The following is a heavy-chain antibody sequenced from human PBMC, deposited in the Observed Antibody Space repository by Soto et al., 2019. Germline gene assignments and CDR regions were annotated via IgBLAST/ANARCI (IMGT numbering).Heavy chain of an antibody. CDR3: AREKYYYDSSGYYSFDY. D-gene: IGHD3-22*01. CDR1: GCTFTSYY. Sequence: GASVKVSCKASGCTFTSYYMHWVRQAPGQGLEWMGIINPSGGSTSYAQKFQGRVTMTRDTSTSTVYMELSSLRSEDTAVYYCAREKYYYDSSGYYSFDYWGQGTLVTVSS. J-gene: IGHJ4*02. V-gene: IGHV1-46*01. CDR2: INPSGGST.